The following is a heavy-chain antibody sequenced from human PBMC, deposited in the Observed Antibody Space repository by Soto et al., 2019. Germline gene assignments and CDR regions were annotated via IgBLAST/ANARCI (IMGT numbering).Heavy chain of an antibody. CDR3: AKGLGNAKEV. CDR1: GFNFGSYG. D-gene: IGHD2-8*01. CDR2: LTASGLNT. J-gene: IGHJ6*02. Sequence: EVQLLESGGGLVQPGGSLRLSCSASGFNFGSYGMSWVRQAPGKGLEWVSGLTASGLNTYYTDSVKGRFTISRDNTRNTFYLQKTSLKIEDTAVFHCAKGLGNAKEVWGQGTTVTVSS. V-gene: IGHV3-23*01.